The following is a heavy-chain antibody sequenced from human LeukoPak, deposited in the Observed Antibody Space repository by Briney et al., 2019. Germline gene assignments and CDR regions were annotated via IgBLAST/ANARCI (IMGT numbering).Heavy chain of an antibody. J-gene: IGHJ5*02. Sequence: GASVKVSCKASGYTFTSYDINWVRQATGQGLEWTGWMNPNSGNTGYAQKFQGRVTITRNTSISTAYMELSSLRSEDTAVYYCARAPPVLLRFGERTTNYNWFDPWGQGTLVTVSS. CDR1: GYTFTSYD. D-gene: IGHD3-10*01. V-gene: IGHV1-8*03. CDR2: MNPNSGNT. CDR3: ARAPPVLLRFGERTTNYNWFDP.